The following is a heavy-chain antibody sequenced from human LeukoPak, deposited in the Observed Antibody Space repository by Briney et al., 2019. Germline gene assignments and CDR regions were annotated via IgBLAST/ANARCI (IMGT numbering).Heavy chain of an antibody. J-gene: IGHJ4*02. V-gene: IGHV3-23*01. CDR1: GFTFNRHA. CDR3: SRRGGRNGWGDFDF. D-gene: IGHD5-24*01. Sequence: GGSLRLSCTASGFTFNRHAFNWVRQAPGKGLEWVSSIGGSGVSIFYADSVKGRFTISRDNGKNTVYLQMNSLRAEDTAIYYCSRRGGRNGWGDFDFWGQGTLVSVSS. CDR2: IGGSGVSI.